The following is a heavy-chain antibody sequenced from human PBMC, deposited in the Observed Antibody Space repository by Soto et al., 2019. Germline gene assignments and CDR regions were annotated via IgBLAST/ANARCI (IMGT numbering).Heavy chain of an antibody. CDR3: ARDARYCGGDCYSNLYYYYYGMDV. Sequence: QVQLVQSGAEVKKPGASVKVSCKASGYTFTSYGISWVRQAPGQGLEWMGWISAYNGNTNYAQKLQGRVTMTTDTSTSTAYMELRSLRSDDTAVYYCARDARYCGGDCYSNLYYYYYGMDVWGQGTTVTVSS. J-gene: IGHJ6*02. V-gene: IGHV1-18*01. CDR2: ISAYNGNT. CDR1: GYTFTSYG. D-gene: IGHD2-21*02.